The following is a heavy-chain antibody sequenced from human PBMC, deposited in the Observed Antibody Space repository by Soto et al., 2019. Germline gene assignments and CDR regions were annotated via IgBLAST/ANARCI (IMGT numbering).Heavy chain of an antibody. J-gene: IGHJ4*02. V-gene: IGHV1-18*01. CDR3: ARVADIFTGYPPPPFDY. CDR1: GYTFTSYG. D-gene: IGHD3-9*01. CDR2: ISAYNGNT. Sequence: GASVKVSCKASGYTFTSYGISWVRQAPGQGLEWMGWISAYNGNTNYALKLQGRVTMTTDTSTSTAYMELRSLRSDDTAVYYCARVADIFTGYPPPPFDYWGQGTLVTVSS.